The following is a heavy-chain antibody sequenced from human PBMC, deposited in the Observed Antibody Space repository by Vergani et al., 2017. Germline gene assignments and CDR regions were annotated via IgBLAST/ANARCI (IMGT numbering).Heavy chain of an antibody. J-gene: IGHJ5*01. CDR1: GGSISSYY. Sequence: QVQLQESGPGLVKPSETLSLTCTVSGGSISSYYWSWIRQPPGKGLEWIGYIYYSGSTNYNPSLKSRVTISVDTSKNQFSLKLSSVTAADTAVYYCAGYDYVWGSYRYTDWFDSWGQGTLVTVSS. CDR2: IYYSGST. CDR3: AGYDYVWGSYRYTDWFDS. D-gene: IGHD3-16*02. V-gene: IGHV4-59*01.